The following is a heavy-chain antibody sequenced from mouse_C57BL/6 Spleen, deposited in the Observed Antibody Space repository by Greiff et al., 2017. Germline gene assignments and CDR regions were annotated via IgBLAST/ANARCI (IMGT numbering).Heavy chain of an antibody. Sequence: VQRVESGAELVRPGTSVKMSCKASGYTFTNYWIGWAKQRPGHGLEWIGDIYPGGGYTNYNEKFKGKATLTADKSSSTAYMQFSSLTSEDSAIYYCARGPPYYYGSSPWFAYWGQGTLVTVSA. CDR3: ARGPPYYYGSSPWFAY. CDR2: IYPGGGYT. CDR1: GYTFTNYW. J-gene: IGHJ3*01. V-gene: IGHV1-63*01. D-gene: IGHD1-1*01.